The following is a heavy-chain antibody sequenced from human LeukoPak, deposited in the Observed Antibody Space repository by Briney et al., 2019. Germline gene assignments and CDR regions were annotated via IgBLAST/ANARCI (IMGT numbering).Heavy chain of an antibody. D-gene: IGHD3-10*01. CDR1: GFTVSSNY. Sequence: QPGGSLRLSCAASGFTVSSNYMSWVRQAPGKGLEWVSVIYSGGSTYYADSVKGRFTISRDNSKNTLYLQMNSLRAEDTAVYYCARALAGVLWFGESKLRGAFDIWGQGTMVTVSS. V-gene: IGHV3-53*01. CDR2: IYSGGST. J-gene: IGHJ3*02. CDR3: ARALAGVLWFGESKLRGAFDI.